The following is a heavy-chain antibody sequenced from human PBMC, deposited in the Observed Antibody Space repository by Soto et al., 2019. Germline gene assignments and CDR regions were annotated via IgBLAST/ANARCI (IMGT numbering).Heavy chain of an antibody. CDR1: GYTFTSYG. CDR2: ISAYNGNT. V-gene: IGHV1-18*01. J-gene: IGHJ6*03. D-gene: IGHD3-10*01. Sequence: ASVKVSCKASGYTFTSYGISWVRQAPGQGLEWMGWISAYNGNTNYAQKLQGRVTMTTVTSTSTAFMELRSLRSDDTAVYYCARLWFGELYYMDVWGKGTTVTVSS. CDR3: ARLWFGELYYMDV.